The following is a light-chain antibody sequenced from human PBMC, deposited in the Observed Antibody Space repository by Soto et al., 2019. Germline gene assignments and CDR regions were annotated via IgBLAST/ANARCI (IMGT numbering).Light chain of an antibody. V-gene: IGKV1-5*01. J-gene: IGKJ5*01. Sequence: DIQMTQSPSTLSASVGDSVTITCRASQSISRWLARYQQMPGKAPNLLIYDASRLQSGVPSRFSGSGGGTDFTLSISSVQPEDFATYFCQQSYMDPITFGQGTRLEIK. CDR3: QQSYMDPIT. CDR1: QSISRW. CDR2: DAS.